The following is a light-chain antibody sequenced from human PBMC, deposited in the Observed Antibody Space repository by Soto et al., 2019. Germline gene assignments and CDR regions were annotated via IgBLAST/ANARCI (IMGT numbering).Light chain of an antibody. CDR2: GAS. V-gene: IGKV3-20*01. J-gene: IGKJ5*01. CDR1: QSVSSSY. Sequence: ILLTQSPGTLSLPPVQRATLSCRASQSVSSSYLAWYQQKPGQAPRLLIYGASSRATGIPDRFSGSGSGTDFTLTISRLEPEDFAVYYCQQYGSSSITFGQGTRLEIK. CDR3: QQYGSSSIT.